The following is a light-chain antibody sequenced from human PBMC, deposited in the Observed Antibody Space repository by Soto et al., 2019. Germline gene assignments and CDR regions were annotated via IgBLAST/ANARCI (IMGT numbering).Light chain of an antibody. V-gene: IGKV3-20*01. CDR3: QQYGSSPT. J-gene: IGKJ4*01. CDR2: GAS. Sequence: EIVLTQSPGTLYLSPWERANLSCRASQSVSSSYLAWYQQKPGQAPRLLIYGASSRATGIPDRFSGSGSGTDFTLTISRLEPEDFAVYYCQQYGSSPTFGGGTKVDIK. CDR1: QSVSSSY.